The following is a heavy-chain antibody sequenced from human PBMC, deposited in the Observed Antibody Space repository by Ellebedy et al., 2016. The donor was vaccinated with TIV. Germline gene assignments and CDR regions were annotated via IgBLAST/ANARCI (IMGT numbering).Heavy chain of an antibody. CDR1: GFTFSSYS. J-gene: IGHJ4*02. CDR2: ISSSSSTI. Sequence: PGGSLRLSCAASGFTFSSYSMNRVRQAPGKGLEWVSYISSSSSTIYYADTVKGRFTISRDNAKNSLYLQMNSQSAKDTAVYYCARERGSSGSYYVFDYWGQGNLVTVSS. CDR3: ARERGSSGSYYVFDY. D-gene: IGHD1-26*01. V-gene: IGHV3-48*01.